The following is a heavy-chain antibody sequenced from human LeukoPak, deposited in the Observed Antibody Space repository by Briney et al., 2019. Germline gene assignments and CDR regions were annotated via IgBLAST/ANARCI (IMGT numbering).Heavy chain of an antibody. CDR2: ITDVNNVI. Sequence: GASLRLSCAGSGFSLHTYCMNWVRQAPGKGLEWISYITDVNNVIYYADSVKGRFTISRSKDENSVFLQMNNLRAEDTAVYFCAREATRRNLLTYGSWAAYHIWEQGTMVTVAS. CDR1: GFSLHTYC. J-gene: IGHJ3*02. CDR3: AREATRRNLLTYGSWAAYHI. D-gene: IGHD4-17*01. V-gene: IGHV3-48*01.